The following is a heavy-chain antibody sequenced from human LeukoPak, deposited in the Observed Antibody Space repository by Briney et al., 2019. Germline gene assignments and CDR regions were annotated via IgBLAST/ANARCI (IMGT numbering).Heavy chain of an antibody. V-gene: IGHV3-48*04. CDR3: ATTPDIVGECY. CDR2: ISSSSSTI. J-gene: IGHJ4*02. D-gene: IGHD1-26*01. CDR1: GFTFSSYS. Sequence: PGGSLRLSCAASGFTFSSYSMNWVRQAPGKGLEWVSYISSSSSTIYYADSVKGRFTISRDNAKNSLHLQMNSLRAEYTAVYYCATTPDIVGECYWGQETLVTVSS.